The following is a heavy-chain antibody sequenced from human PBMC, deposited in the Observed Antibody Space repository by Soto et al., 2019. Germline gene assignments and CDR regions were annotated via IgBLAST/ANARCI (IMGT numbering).Heavy chain of an antibody. V-gene: IGHV3-30-3*01. Sequence: QVQLVESGGGVVQPGRSLRLSCAASGFTFSSYAMHWVRQAPGKGLEWVAVISYDGSNKYYADSVKGRFTISRDNSKNTLYLQMNILRAEDTAVYYCARDSGHGDFDYWGQGTLVTVSS. CDR1: GFTFSSYA. CDR3: ARDSGHGDFDY. CDR2: ISYDGSNK. J-gene: IGHJ4*02. D-gene: IGHD1-26*01.